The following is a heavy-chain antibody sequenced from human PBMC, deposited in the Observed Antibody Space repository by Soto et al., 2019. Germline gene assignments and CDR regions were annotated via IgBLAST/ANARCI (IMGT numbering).Heavy chain of an antibody. CDR3: ARDGNSFLFDY. Sequence: SETLSLTCTVSGGSISSGDYYWSWIRQPPGKGLEWIGYIYYSGSTYYNPSLKSRVTISVDTSKNQFSLKLSSVTAADTAVYYCARDGNSFLFDYWGQGTLVTVSS. V-gene: IGHV4-30-4*01. CDR2: IYYSGST. J-gene: IGHJ4*02. D-gene: IGHD5-18*01. CDR1: GGSISSGDYY.